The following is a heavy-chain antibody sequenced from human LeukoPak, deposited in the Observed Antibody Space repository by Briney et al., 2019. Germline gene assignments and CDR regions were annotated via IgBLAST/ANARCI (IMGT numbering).Heavy chain of an antibody. CDR3: ARDAPYAFDI. J-gene: IGHJ3*02. CDR1: GFTFSNDW. Sequence: GGSLRLSCVASGFTFSNDWMTWVRQVPGKGLEWVANIRKDGSQINYVDSVKGRFTMSRDNAKNSLFLQMNNLRAEDTAVYYCARDAPYAFDIWGQGTMVTVSS. V-gene: IGHV3-7*01. CDR2: IRKDGSQI.